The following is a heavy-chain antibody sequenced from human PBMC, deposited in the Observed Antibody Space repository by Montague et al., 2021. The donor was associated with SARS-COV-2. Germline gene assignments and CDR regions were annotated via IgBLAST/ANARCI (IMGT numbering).Heavy chain of an antibody. CDR3: ARDGLRYGRFDP. CDR2: IYYTANT. Sequence: SETLSLTCTVSGGSIISTTSNWGWIRQPPGKGLEWIGSIYYTANTYYTPSLKTRVTISVETSKNQFSLRLRSVTAADTAVYYCARDGLRYGRFDPWGQGTLVTVSS. J-gene: IGHJ5*02. D-gene: IGHD5-12*01. V-gene: IGHV4-39*01. CDR1: GGSIISTTSN.